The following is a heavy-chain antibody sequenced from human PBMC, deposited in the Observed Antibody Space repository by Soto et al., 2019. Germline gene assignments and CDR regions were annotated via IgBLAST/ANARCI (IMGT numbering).Heavy chain of an antibody. D-gene: IGHD3-3*01. CDR3: AKVRVVFGVVTYYVDY. Sequence: QVQLVESGGGVVQPGRSLRLSCAASGFTFSSYGMHWVRQAPGKGLEWVAVISYDGSNKYYADSVKGRFTISRDNSKKALYLQMTSLKAEDTALYYCAKVRVVFGVVTYYVDYCGQGTLVTVSS. V-gene: IGHV3-30*18. CDR1: GFTFSSYG. J-gene: IGHJ4*02. CDR2: ISYDGSNK.